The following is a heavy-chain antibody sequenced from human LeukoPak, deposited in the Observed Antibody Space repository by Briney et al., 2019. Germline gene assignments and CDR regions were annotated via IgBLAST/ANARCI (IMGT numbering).Heavy chain of an antibody. D-gene: IGHD4-17*01. J-gene: IGHJ3*02. CDR1: GDSISRYY. CDR2: IYYSGST. V-gene: IGHV4-59*08. Sequence: SETLSLTCTVSGDSISRYYWSWIRQPPGKGLEWIGYIYYSGSTSYNPSLKSRVTISVDTSKNQFSLKLSSVTAADTAVYYCARLRRGDYMPDVFDIWGQGTMVTVSS. CDR3: ARLRRGDYMPDVFDI.